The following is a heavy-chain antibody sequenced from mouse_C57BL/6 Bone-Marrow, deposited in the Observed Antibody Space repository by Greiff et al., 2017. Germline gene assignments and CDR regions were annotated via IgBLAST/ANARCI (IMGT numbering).Heavy chain of an antibody. CDR2: FYPGSGSI. CDR1: GYTFTEYT. D-gene: IGHD1-1*01. J-gene: IGHJ1*03. V-gene: IGHV1-62-2*01. Sequence: VQLQQSGAELVKPGASVKLSCKASGYTFTEYTIHWVKQRSGQGLEWIGWFYPGSGSIKYNEKFKDKATLTADKSSSTVYMELSRLTSEDSAVYFGARHLYYGSSYFYWYFDVWGTGTTVTVSS. CDR3: ARHLYYGSSYFYWYFDV.